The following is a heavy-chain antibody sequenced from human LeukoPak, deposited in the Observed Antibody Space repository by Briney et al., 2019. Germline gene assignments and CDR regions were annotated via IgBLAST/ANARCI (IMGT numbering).Heavy chain of an antibody. Sequence: GGSLRLSCAASGFTFNTYTMSWVRQAPGKGLEWVSVISDTGDTTYYADSVKGRFTISRDNSKNTLFLQMNSLRAEDTAVYYCAKDTSSGRITIFGVVIRYFDYWGQGTLVTVSS. J-gene: IGHJ4*02. D-gene: IGHD3-3*01. CDR3: AKDTSSGRITIFGVVIRYFDY. V-gene: IGHV3-23*01. CDR2: ISDTGDTT. CDR1: GFTFNTYT.